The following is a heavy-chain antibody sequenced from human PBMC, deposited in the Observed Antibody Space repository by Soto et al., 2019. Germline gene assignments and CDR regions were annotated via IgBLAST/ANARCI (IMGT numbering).Heavy chain of an antibody. CDR3: ARHGGNVNIYYFDY. J-gene: IGHJ4*02. D-gene: IGHD5-12*01. CDR2: IYYSGST. Sequence: SETLSLTCTVSGGSISSSSYYWGWIRQPPGKGLEWIGSIYYSGSTYYNPSLKSRVTISVDTSKNQFSLKLSSVTAADTAVYYCARHGGNVNIYYFDYWGQGTLVTVSS. CDR1: GGSISSSSYY. V-gene: IGHV4-39*01.